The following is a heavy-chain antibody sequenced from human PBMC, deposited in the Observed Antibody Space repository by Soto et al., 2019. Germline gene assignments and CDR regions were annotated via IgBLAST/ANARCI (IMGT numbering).Heavy chain of an antibody. CDR3: AKDSDPRRLYYFDY. V-gene: IGHV3-23*01. CDR2: ISGSGGST. J-gene: IGHJ4*02. CDR1: GFTFSSYA. Sequence: GGSLRLSCAASGFTFSSYAMSWVRQAPGKGLEWVSAISGSGGSTYYAASVKGRFTISRDNSKNTLYLQMNSLRAEDTAVYYCAKDSDPRRLYYFDYWGQGTLVTVSS. D-gene: IGHD6-25*01.